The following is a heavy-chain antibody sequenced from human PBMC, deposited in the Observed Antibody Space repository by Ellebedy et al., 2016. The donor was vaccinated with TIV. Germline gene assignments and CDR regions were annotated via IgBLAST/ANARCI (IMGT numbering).Heavy chain of an antibody. CDR3: ARRALMITFGGIFDY. D-gene: IGHD3-16*01. Sequence: GESLKISCAASGFTFSSYSMNWVRQAPGKGLEWLSYISSGSGSISYADSVKGRFTISRDNAKNSLYLQMNSLRAEDTAVYYCARRALMITFGGIFDYWGQGTLVTVSS. J-gene: IGHJ4*02. V-gene: IGHV3-48*01. CDR2: ISSGSGSI. CDR1: GFTFSSYS.